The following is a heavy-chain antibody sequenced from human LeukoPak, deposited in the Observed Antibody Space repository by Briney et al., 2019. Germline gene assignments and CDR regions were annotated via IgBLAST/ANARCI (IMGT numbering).Heavy chain of an antibody. D-gene: IGHD3-22*01. J-gene: IGHJ4*02. CDR1: GGSFSGYY. CDR3: ARDSSGYSNFDY. V-gene: IGHV4-34*01. Sequence: PSETLSLTCAVYGGSFSGYYWSWIRQPPGKGLEWIGEIYHSGSTNYNPSLKSRVTISGDTSKNQFSLKLSSVTAADTAVYYCARDSSGYSNFDYWGQGTLATVSS. CDR2: IYHSGST.